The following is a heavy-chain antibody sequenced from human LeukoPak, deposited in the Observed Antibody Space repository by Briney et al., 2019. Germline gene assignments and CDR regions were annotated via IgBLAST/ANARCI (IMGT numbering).Heavy chain of an antibody. J-gene: IGHJ4*02. CDR3: AREIERSSCPSFDY. CDR1: GFTFSSYS. D-gene: IGHD6-13*01. V-gene: IGHV3-21*01. Sequence: GGSLRLSCAASGFTFSSYSMNWVRQAPGKGLEWVSSISSSSSYIYYADSVKGRFTISRDNAKDSLYLQMNSLRAEDTAVYYCAREIERSSCPSFDYWGQGTLVTVSS. CDR2: ISSSSSYI.